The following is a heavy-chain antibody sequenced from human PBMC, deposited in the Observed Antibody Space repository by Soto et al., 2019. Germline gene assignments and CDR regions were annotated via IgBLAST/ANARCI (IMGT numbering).Heavy chain of an antibody. CDR1: GGTFSSYA. V-gene: IGHV1-46*01. CDR3: ARSGNWNDCAY. Sequence: GASVKVSCKASGGTFSSYAISWVRQAPGQGLEWMGIINPSGGSTSYAQKFQGRVTMTRDTSTSTVYMELSSLRSEDTAVYYCARSGNWNDCAYWCQGTLVTVFS. J-gene: IGHJ4*02. CDR2: INPSGGST. D-gene: IGHD1-20*01.